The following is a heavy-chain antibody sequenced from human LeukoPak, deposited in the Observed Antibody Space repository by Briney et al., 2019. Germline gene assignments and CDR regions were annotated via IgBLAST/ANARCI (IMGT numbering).Heavy chain of an antibody. CDR3: ASRYCSGGSCYRDKYYFDY. V-gene: IGHV4-31*03. J-gene: IGHJ4*02. D-gene: IGHD2-15*01. CDR1: GGSISSGGYY. Sequence: SQTLSLTCTVSGGSISSGGYYWSWIRQHPGKGLEWIGYIYYSGSTYYNPSLKSRVTISVDTSKNQFSLKLSSVTAADTAVYYCASRYCSGGSCYRDKYYFDYWGQGTLVTVSS. CDR2: IYYSGST.